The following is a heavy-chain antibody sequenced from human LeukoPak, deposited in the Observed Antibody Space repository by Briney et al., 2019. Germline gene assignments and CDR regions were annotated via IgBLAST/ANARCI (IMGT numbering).Heavy chain of an antibody. D-gene: IGHD2-2*01. J-gene: IGHJ2*01. CDR1: GFTFSSYS. CDR2: ISSSSSYI. CDR3: ARDREGDIVVVPAAMGHYWYFDL. V-gene: IGHV3-21*01. Sequence: GGSLRLSCAASGFTFSSYSMNWVRQAPGKGLEWVSSISSSSSYIYYADSVKGRFTISKDNAKNSLYLQMNSLRAEDTAVYYCARDREGDIVVVPAAMGHYWYFDLWGRGTLVTVSS.